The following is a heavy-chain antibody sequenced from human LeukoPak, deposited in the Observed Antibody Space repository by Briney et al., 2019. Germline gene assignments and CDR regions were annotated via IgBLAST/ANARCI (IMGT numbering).Heavy chain of an antibody. D-gene: IGHD6-13*01. J-gene: IGHJ5*02. CDR1: GGSISSGNYS. V-gene: IGHV4-61*02. CDR3: ARVSSSSLGFDP. CDR2: IYTSGSA. Sequence: SETLSLTCTVSGGSISSGNYSWSWIRQPAGKGLEWIGRIYTSGSANYNPSLRSRVTISVDTSKNQFSLKLSSVTAADTAVYYCARVSSSSLGFDPWGQGILVTVSS.